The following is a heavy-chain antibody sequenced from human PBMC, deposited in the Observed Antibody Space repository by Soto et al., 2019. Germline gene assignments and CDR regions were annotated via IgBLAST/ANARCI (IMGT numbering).Heavy chain of an antibody. D-gene: IGHD3-3*01. CDR1: GGSFSGYY. CDR3: ARGFGEITIFGVVTVPTINFDY. CDR2: INHSGST. Sequence: SETLSLTCAVYGGSFSGYYWSWIRQPPGKGLEWIGEINHSGSTNYNPSLKGRVTISVDTSKNQFSLKLSSVTAADTAVYYCARGFGEITIFGVVTVPTINFDYWGQGTLVTVSS. V-gene: IGHV4-34*01. J-gene: IGHJ4*02.